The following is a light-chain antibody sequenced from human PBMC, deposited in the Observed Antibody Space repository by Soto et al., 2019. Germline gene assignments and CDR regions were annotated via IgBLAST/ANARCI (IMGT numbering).Light chain of an antibody. J-gene: IGKJ1*01. CDR3: QQYGSSPVT. Sequence: EIVLTQSPGTLSLSPGERATLSCRASQSVSSSYLAWYQQKPGQAPRRLFYGASSRATGIPDRFSGSGSGTDFTLTISRLEPEDFAVYYCQQYGSSPVTFGQGTKVEIQ. CDR1: QSVSSSY. V-gene: IGKV3-20*01. CDR2: GAS.